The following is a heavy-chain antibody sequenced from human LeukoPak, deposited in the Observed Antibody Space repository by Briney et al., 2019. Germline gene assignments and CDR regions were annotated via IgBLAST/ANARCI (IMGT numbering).Heavy chain of an antibody. CDR3: ARGYCSGGSCYSGYYYYYYMDV. V-gene: IGHV1-69*13. CDR1: GGTFSSYA. Sequence: ASVKVSCKASGGTFSSYAINWVRQAPGQGLEWMGGIIPIFGTANYAQKFQGRVTITADESTSTAYMELSSLRSEDTAVYYCARGYCSGGSCYSGYYYYYYMDVWGKGTTVTISS. D-gene: IGHD2-15*01. J-gene: IGHJ6*03. CDR2: IIPIFGTA.